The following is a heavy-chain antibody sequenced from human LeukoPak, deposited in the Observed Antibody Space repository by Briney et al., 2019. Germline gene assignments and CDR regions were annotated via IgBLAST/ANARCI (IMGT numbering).Heavy chain of an antibody. CDR1: GGSIRSYY. CDR3: ARHSSSWYPDY. D-gene: IGHD6-13*01. J-gene: IGHJ4*02. CDR2: IHYTGST. Sequence: SETLSLTCTVSGGSIRSYYWSWIRQPPGKGLEWIGYIHYTGSTNYNPSLKSRVTISVDTSKNQFSLQLSSVTAADTAVYFCARHSSSWYPDYWGQGTLVTVSS. V-gene: IGHV4-59*08.